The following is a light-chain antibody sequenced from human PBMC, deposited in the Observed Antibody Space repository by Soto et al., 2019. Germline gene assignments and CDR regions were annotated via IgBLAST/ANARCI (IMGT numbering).Light chain of an antibody. Sequence: EIVMTQSPDTLSVSPGERATLSCRASQSVSSNLAWYQQKPGQAPRLLIFGASTRATGLPARFSGSGSGTEFTITISSLQSEDFAVYHLQQYNNWPYTFGQGTTLEIK. J-gene: IGKJ2*01. CDR3: QQYNNWPYT. V-gene: IGKV3-15*01. CDR1: QSVSSN. CDR2: GAS.